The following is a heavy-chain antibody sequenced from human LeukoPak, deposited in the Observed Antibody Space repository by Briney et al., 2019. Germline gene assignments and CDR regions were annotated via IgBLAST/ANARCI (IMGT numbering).Heavy chain of an antibody. Sequence: ASVKVSCKASGYTFTIYGISWVRQAPGQGLEWMGWISAYNGNTNYAQKFQGRVTMTTDTSTSTAYMELRSLRSDDTAVYYCARRISDILTGYYFDYWGQGTLVTVSS. D-gene: IGHD3-9*01. CDR3: ARRISDILTGYYFDY. V-gene: IGHV1-18*01. J-gene: IGHJ4*02. CDR2: ISAYNGNT. CDR1: GYTFTIYG.